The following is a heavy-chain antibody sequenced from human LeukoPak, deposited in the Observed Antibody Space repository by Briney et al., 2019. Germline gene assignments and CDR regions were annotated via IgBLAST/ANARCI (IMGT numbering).Heavy chain of an antibody. Sequence: ASVKVSCKASGGTFSSYAISWVRQAPGQGLEWMGWINPNSGGTNYAQKFQGRVTMTRDTSISTAYMELSRLRSDDTAVYYCARNNWNDEDYWGQGTLVTVSS. D-gene: IGHD1-1*01. J-gene: IGHJ4*02. CDR3: ARNNWNDEDY. CDR2: INPNSGGT. CDR1: GGTFSSYA. V-gene: IGHV1-2*02.